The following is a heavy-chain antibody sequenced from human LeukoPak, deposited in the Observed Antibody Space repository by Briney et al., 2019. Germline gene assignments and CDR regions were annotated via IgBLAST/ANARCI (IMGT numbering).Heavy chain of an antibody. D-gene: IGHD3-22*01. CDR1: GFTFDDYA. CDR2: ISWNSGSI. Sequence: GGSLRLSCAASGFTFDDYAMHWVRQAPGKGLEWVSGISWNSGSIGYADSVKGRFTISRDNAKNSLYLQMNSLRAEDMALYYCAKGEDYDSRGYSYFDYWGQGTLVTVSS. J-gene: IGHJ4*02. V-gene: IGHV3-9*03. CDR3: AKGEDYDSRGYSYFDY.